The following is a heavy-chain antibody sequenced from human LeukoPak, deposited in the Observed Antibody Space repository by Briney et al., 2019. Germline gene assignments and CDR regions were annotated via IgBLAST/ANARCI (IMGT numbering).Heavy chain of an antibody. CDR2: ISSSSSTI. Sequence: WGSLRLTCAASGFTFSSYSMNWVRQAPGKGLEWVSYISSSSSTIYYADSVKGRFTISRDNAKNSLYLQMNSLRAEDTAVYYCARDLIAAAGRHWGQGTLETVSS. J-gene: IGHJ4*02. CDR1: GFTFSSYS. D-gene: IGHD6-13*01. CDR3: ARDLIAAAGRH. V-gene: IGHV3-48*01.